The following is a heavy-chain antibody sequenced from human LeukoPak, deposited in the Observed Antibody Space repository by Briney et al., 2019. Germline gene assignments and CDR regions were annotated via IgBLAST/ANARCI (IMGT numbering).Heavy chain of an antibody. CDR3: ARAYYYDSSGYYYEGYYFDY. V-gene: IGHV4-59*12. J-gene: IGHJ4*02. Sequence: SETLSLTCTVSGGSISSYYWSWIRQPPGEGLEWIGYIYYSGSTYYNPSLKSRVTISVDTSKNQFSLKLSSVTAADTAVYYCARAYYYDSSGYYYEGYYFDYWGQGTLVTVSS. CDR1: GGSISSYY. D-gene: IGHD3-22*01. CDR2: IYYSGST.